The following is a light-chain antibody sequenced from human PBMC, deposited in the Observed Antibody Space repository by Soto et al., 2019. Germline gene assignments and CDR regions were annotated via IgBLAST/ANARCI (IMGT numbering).Light chain of an antibody. V-gene: IGLV3-1*01. J-gene: IGLJ2*01. CDR1: KLGAKY. CDR3: QAWDNSVI. CDR2: DDN. Sequence: SSELTQPPSVSVSPGQTNTMTCSGDKLGAKYVCWYQQKPGQSPVLVIYDDNKLPSGIPERFSGSNSGNTATLTISGTQALDEADYFCQAWDNSVIFGGGTMLTVL.